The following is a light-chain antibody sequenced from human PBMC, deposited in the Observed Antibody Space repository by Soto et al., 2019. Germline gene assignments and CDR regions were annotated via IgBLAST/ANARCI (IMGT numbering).Light chain of an antibody. V-gene: IGLV2-11*01. Sequence: QSALTQPRSVSGSPGQSVTISCTGTSSDVGDYNFVSWYQQHPGKAPELVIYDVSKRPSGVPDRFSGSKSGNTASLTISGLQAYDESDYYCCSYAGSYTYVFGIGTKVTVL. J-gene: IGLJ1*01. CDR1: SSDVGDYNF. CDR2: DVS. CDR3: CSYAGSYTYV.